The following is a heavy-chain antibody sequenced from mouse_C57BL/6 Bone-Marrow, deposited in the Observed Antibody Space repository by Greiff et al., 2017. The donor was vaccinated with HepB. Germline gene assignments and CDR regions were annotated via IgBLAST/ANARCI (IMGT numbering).Heavy chain of an antibody. D-gene: IGHD2-4*01. J-gene: IGHJ3*01. V-gene: IGHV1-55*01. Sequence: QVQLQQPGAELVKPGASVKMSCKASGYTFTSYWITWVKQRPGQGLEWIGDIYPGSGSTNYNEKFKSKATRTVDTSSSTAYMQLSSLTSEDSAVYYCAISVYDYDGAYWGQGTLVTVSA. CDR3: AISVYDYDGAY. CDR2: IYPGSGST. CDR1: GYTFTSYW.